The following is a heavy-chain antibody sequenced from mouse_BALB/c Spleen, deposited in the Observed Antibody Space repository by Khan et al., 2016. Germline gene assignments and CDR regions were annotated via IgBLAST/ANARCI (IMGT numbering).Heavy chain of an antibody. CDR3: ARGRHMGFYAMYY. V-gene: IGHV9-4*02. D-gene: IGHD1-1*02. J-gene: IGHJ4*01. CDR2: INTHSGVP. CDR1: EYTFTTAG. Sequence: QIQLVQSGPELKKPGETVRISCKASEYTFTTAGMQWVQKMPGKGLKWIGWINTHSGVPKYAEDLKGRFAFSLETSASTAYLQISNLKNEDTATXFCARGRHMGFYAMYYWGQGTPVTVS.